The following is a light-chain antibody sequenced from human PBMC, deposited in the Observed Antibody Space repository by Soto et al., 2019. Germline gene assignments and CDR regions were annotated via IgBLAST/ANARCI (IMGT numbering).Light chain of an antibody. Sequence: QSVLTQPPSVSGAPGQRVTISCTESSSNIGAGYDVHWYQQLPRTAPKLLIYGNSNRPSGVPERFSGSKSGTSASLAITGLHAEDEADYYCQSYDNSLTGNYVFGTGTKVT. CDR2: GNS. J-gene: IGLJ1*01. V-gene: IGLV1-40*01. CDR3: QSYDNSLTGNYV. CDR1: SSNIGAGYD.